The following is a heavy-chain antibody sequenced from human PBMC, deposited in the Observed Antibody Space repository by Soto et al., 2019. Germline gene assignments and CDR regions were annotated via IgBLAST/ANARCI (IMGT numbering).Heavy chain of an antibody. CDR2: IFYSGST. Sequence: SETLSLTCTVSGGSMTNYYWSWIRQPPGKGLEWIGYIFYSGSTKSNPSLRSRVTISLETSKNQFSLNLNSVTAADTAVYYCARRYGASFDYWGQGTLVTGSS. V-gene: IGHV4-59*01. D-gene: IGHD4-17*01. CDR3: ARRYGASFDY. J-gene: IGHJ4*02. CDR1: GGSMTNYY.